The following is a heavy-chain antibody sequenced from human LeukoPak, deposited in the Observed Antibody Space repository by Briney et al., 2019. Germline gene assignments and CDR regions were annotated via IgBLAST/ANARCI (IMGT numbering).Heavy chain of an antibody. J-gene: IGHJ5*02. V-gene: IGHV1-8*01. Sequence: ASVKVSCKASGYTFTSYDINWLRQATGQRLEWMGWMNPDNGNTGYAQKFQGRVTMTSDTSISTAYVELSSLTSEDTAVYYCARAANWHDDDWFDPWGQGTLVTVSS. CDR3: ARAANWHDDDWFDP. CDR1: GYTFTSYD. D-gene: IGHD1-1*01. CDR2: MNPDNGNT.